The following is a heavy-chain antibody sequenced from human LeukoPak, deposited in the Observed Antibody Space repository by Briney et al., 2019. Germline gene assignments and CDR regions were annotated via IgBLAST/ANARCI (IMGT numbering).Heavy chain of an antibody. D-gene: IGHD3-3*01. Sequence: KPSETLSLTCTVSGGSISSYYWSWLRQPPGKGLEWIGYIYYSGSTNYNPSLKRRVTISVDTSKNQFSLKLSSVTAADTAVYYCARGNVTYYDFWSGYSVKNYMDVWGKGTTVTVSS. CDR2: IYYSGST. CDR3: ARGNVTYYDFWSGYSVKNYMDV. V-gene: IGHV4-59*01. J-gene: IGHJ6*03. CDR1: GGSISSYY.